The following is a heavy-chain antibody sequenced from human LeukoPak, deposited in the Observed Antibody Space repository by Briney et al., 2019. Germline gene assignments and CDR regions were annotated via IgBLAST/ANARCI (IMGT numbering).Heavy chain of an antibody. V-gene: IGHV3-30*02. Sequence: GGSLRLSCTASGFTFSSYYMAWVRLAPGKGLEWVAFIRYDGSNKYYADSVKGRFTISRDNSKNTLYLQMNSLRAEDTAVYYCAKDRRSSWYDSYFDYWGQGTLVTVSS. CDR3: AKDRRSSWYDSYFDY. CDR2: IRYDGSNK. CDR1: GFTFSSYY. J-gene: IGHJ4*02. D-gene: IGHD6-13*01.